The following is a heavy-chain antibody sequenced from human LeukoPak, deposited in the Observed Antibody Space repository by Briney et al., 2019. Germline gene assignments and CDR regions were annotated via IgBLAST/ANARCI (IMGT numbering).Heavy chain of an antibody. CDR1: GFTFNDYA. J-gene: IGHJ3*02. V-gene: IGHV3-9*01. CDR2: ISWSSGTI. CDR3: VKAKLSTGTTGDDAFDI. D-gene: IGHD2-8*02. Sequence: GGSLRLSCAASGFTFNDYAMHWVRQAPGEGLEWVSGISWSSGTINYADAVRGRFIISRDNAKNFLYLQMNSLRADDTAFYYCVKAKLSTGTTGDDAFDIWGQGTIVTVSS.